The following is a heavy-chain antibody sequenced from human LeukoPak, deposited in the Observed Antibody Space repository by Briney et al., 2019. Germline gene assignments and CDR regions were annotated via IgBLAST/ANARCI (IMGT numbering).Heavy chain of an antibody. CDR2: IIPIFGPA. J-gene: IGHJ5*02. D-gene: IGHD3-10*01. CDR1: GGTFSSYA. CDR3: ARDSIRYYGSGSSNWFDP. Sequence: SVKVSCKASGGTFSSYAISWVRQAPGQGLEWMGGIIPIFGPANYAQKFQGRVTITADESTSTAYMELSSLRSEDTAVYYCARDSIRYYGSGSSNWFDPWGQGTLVTVSS. V-gene: IGHV1-69*13.